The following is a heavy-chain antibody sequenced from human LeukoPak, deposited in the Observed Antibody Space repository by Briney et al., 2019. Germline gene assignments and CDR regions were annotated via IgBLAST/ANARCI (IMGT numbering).Heavy chain of an antibody. V-gene: IGHV3-11*04. CDR2: IRSSGSTI. CDR3: ARVDCSSTSCYEFDY. CDR1: GFTFSDYC. Sequence: KPGGSLRLSCAASGFTFSDYCMSWIRQAPGKGLEWVSYIRSSGSTIYYADSVKGRFTISRDNAKNSLYLQMNSLRAEDTAVYYCARVDCSSTSCYEFDYWGQGTLVTVSS. D-gene: IGHD2-2*01. J-gene: IGHJ4*02.